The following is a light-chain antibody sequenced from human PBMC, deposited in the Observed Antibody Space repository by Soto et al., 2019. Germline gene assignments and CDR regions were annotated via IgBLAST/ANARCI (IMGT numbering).Light chain of an antibody. Sequence: DIQLTQYPSFVSASVGDRVTITCRASQDISSYLAWYQQRPGKVPRFLTHSASTLQSGVPSRFSATGSGTTFTLTISSLQPEDIATYYCQQLNRFPRTFGQGTKVEV. CDR2: SAS. J-gene: IGKJ1*01. V-gene: IGKV1-9*01. CDR1: QDISSY. CDR3: QQLNRFPRT.